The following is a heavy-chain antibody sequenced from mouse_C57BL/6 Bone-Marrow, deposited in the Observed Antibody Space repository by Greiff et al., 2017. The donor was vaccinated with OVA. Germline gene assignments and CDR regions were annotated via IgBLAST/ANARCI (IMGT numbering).Heavy chain of an antibody. D-gene: IGHD1-1*01. CDR1: GFNIKDDY. CDR3: SATVVDAMDY. J-gene: IGHJ4*01. V-gene: IGHV14-4*01. CDR2: IDPENGDT. Sequence: VQLQQSGAELVRPGASVKLSCTASGFNIKDDYMHWVKQRPEQGLEWIGWIDPENGDTEYASKFQGKATLTADTSSNTDSLQLSSLTSEDTADCYCSATVVDAMDYWGQGTSVTVSS.